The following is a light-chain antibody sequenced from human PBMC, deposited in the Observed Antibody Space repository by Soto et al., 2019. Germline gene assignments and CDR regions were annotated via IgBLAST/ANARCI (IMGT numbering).Light chain of an antibody. Sequence: QSALTQPASVSGSPGQSITISCTGTSSDVGGYNYVSWYQQHPGKAPKLMISEVSNRPSGVSNRFSASKSGITASLTISGLQAEDEADYYCSSYTSSSSYVFGTGTNLTVL. CDR2: EVS. V-gene: IGLV2-14*01. J-gene: IGLJ1*01. CDR1: SSDVGGYNY. CDR3: SSYTSSSSYV.